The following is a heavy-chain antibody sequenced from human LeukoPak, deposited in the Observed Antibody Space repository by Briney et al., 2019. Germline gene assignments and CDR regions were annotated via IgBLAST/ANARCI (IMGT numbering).Heavy chain of an antibody. J-gene: IGHJ3*02. CDR3: AKPGALGKTHGAFDI. Sequence: GESLXISCKGSTYRFTNYWIGGVRQMPGKGLEWMGIIYPGDSDTRYSPSFQGQVTISADKSNRNAYLKWRSMEASDTAMYYCAKPGALGKTHGAFDIWGQGTMVTVSS. V-gene: IGHV5-51*01. CDR2: IYPGDSDT. CDR1: TYRFTNYW.